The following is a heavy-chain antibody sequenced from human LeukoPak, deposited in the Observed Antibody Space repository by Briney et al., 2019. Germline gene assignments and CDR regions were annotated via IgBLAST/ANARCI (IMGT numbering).Heavy chain of an antibody. J-gene: IGHJ6*02. Sequence: GGSLRLSCAASGFTFTSYAMSWVRQAPGKGLEWVSKISGSGGNTYYADSVKGRFTISRDNSKNTLYLQMNSLRAEDTAVYYCAKDLYSSSWYYGMDVWGQGTTVTVS. D-gene: IGHD6-6*01. CDR3: AKDLYSSSWYYGMDV. CDR2: ISGSGGNT. CDR1: GFTFTSYA. V-gene: IGHV3-23*01.